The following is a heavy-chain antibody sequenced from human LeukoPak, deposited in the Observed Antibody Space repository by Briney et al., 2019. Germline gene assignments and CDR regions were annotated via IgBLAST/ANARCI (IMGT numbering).Heavy chain of an antibody. CDR2: IYYRGTS. CDR3: ARQSRYSDGSSYFSDDY. V-gene: IGHV4-59*08. D-gene: IGHD3-22*01. J-gene: IGHJ4*02. Sequence: SETLSLTCTVSGGSISGYYWSWIRQRPGQGLEWIGFIYYRGTSKYNPSLMSRVTMSVDTSKNQVSLKLSSVTAADTAVYYCARQSRYSDGSSYFSDDYWGQGTLVTVSS. CDR1: GGSISGYY.